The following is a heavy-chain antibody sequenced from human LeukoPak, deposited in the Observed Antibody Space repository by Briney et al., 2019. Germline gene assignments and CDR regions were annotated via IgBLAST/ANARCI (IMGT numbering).Heavy chain of an antibody. CDR1: GYTFTSYG. CDR2: ISAYNGNT. J-gene: IGHJ3*02. CDR3: ARVHDYGDFHAFDI. Sequence: GASVKVSCKASGYTFTSYGISWVRQAPGQGLEWMGWISAYNGNTNYAQKLQGRVTMTADTSTSTAYMELRSLRSDDTAVYYCARVHDYGDFHAFDIWGQGTMVTVSS. D-gene: IGHD4-17*01. V-gene: IGHV1-18*01.